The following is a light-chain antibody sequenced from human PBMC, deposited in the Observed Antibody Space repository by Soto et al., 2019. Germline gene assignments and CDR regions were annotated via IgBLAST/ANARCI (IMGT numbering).Light chain of an antibody. V-gene: IGKV3-20*01. Sequence: EIVLTQSPGTLSLSPGERATLSCRASQTVTSSYLARYQQKPGQAPRLLIYGASSRAAGIPDRFSGSGSGTDFTLTISRLEPEDFAVYHCQQYGRSPLTFGGGTKVEIK. J-gene: IGKJ4*01. CDR3: QQYGRSPLT. CDR2: GAS. CDR1: QTVTSSY.